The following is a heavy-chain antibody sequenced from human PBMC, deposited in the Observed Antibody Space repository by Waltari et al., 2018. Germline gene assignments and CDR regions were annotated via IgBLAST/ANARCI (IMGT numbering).Heavy chain of an antibody. D-gene: IGHD3-3*01. J-gene: IGHJ3*02. CDR3: ARHIRGYDAFDI. V-gene: IGHV4-34*02. CDR1: GGSFSGYW. Sequence: QVQLQQWGAGLLQPSETLSLTCAVYGGSFSGYWGSWIRQPPGKGLEWIGEISPSGRTNYNPALRSRFTIAVDTPKNQFSLQLSSVTAADTAVYYCARHIRGYDAFDIWGQGPMSIVSS. CDR2: ISPSGRT.